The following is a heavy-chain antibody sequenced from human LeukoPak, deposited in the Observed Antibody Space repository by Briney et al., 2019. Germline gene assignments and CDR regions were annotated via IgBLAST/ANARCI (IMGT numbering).Heavy chain of an antibody. Sequence: GGSLRLSCAASGFTFSGFGMHWVRQAPGKGLEWVALIWSDGSKKYHADSAKGRLTISRDNAKNSLYLQMNSLRAEDTAVYYCARGLGNLYFDYWGQGSLVTVSS. V-gene: IGHV3-33*01. J-gene: IGHJ4*02. CDR1: GFTFSGFG. CDR2: IWSDGSKK. CDR3: ARGLGNLYFDY.